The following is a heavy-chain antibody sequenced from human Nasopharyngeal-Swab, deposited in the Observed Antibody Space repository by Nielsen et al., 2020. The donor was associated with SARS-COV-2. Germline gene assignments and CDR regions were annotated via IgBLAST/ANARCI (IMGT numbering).Heavy chain of an antibody. D-gene: IGHD3-10*01. J-gene: IGHJ4*02. V-gene: IGHV3-69-1*01. CDR3: ARDEAMVRGVIVFDY. Sequence: GCPAPGTGLEWVSSISSSSYIYYADSVKGRFTISRDNAKNSLYLQMNSLRAEDTAVYYCARDEAMVRGVIVFDYWGQGTLVTVSS. CDR2: ISSSSYI.